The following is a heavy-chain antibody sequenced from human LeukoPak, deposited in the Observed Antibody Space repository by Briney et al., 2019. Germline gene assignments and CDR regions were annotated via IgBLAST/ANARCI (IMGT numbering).Heavy chain of an antibody. J-gene: IGHJ3*02. CDR1: GFTFSSYS. V-gene: IGHV3-21*01. CDR3: ARGASNYRSEDAFDI. CDR2: ISSSSSYI. Sequence: AGGSLRLSCAASGFTFSSYSMNWVRQAPGKGLEWVSSISSSSSYIYYADSVKGRFTISRDNAKNPLYLQMNSLRAEDTAVYYCARGASNYRSEDAFDIWGQGTMVTVSS. D-gene: IGHD4-11*01.